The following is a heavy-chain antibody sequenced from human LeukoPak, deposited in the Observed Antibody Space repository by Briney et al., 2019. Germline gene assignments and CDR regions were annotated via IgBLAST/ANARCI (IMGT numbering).Heavy chain of an antibody. CDR1: GGSISSSSYY. D-gene: IGHD6-19*01. V-gene: IGHV4-39*01. CDR2: IYYSGST. CDR3: ARHPPPGIAVAAWFDP. J-gene: IGHJ5*02. Sequence: SETLSLTCTVPGGSISSSSYYWGWIRQPPGKGLEWIGSIYYSGSTYYNPSLKSRVTISVDTSKNQFSLKLSSVTAADTAVYYCARHPPPGIAVAAWFDPWGQGTLVTVSS.